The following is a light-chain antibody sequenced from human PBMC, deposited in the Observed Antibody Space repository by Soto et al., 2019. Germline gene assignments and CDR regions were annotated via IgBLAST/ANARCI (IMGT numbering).Light chain of an antibody. Sequence: EIVLTQFPGTLSLSPGGRATLSCRASQSVSSYLAWYQQKPGQAPRLLIYDASNRATGIPARFSGSGSGTDFTLTISSLEPEDFAVYYCQQYSRAPLTFGQGIKVDIK. V-gene: IGKV3-11*01. CDR3: QQYSRAPLT. CDR1: QSVSSY. J-gene: IGKJ1*01. CDR2: DAS.